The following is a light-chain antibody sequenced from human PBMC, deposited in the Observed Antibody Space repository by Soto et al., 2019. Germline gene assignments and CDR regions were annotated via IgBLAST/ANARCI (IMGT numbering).Light chain of an antibody. J-gene: IGKJ4*01. Sequence: EIVLTQCPVTLSLSPGERATLSCRASQSVTTFLAWYQQKPGQAPRLLIYDASKRATGIPARFSGSGSGTDFTLTISSLDPEDFAVYYCQQRTNWPLTFGGGTKVEIK. CDR1: QSVTTF. V-gene: IGKV3-11*01. CDR3: QQRTNWPLT. CDR2: DAS.